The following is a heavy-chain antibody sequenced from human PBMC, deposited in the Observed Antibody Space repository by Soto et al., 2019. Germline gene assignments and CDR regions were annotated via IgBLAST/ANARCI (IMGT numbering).Heavy chain of an antibody. CDR3: VKDDGGYPSTAPH. CDR1: GITISNYP. J-gene: IGHJ4*02. CDR2: ISGSGDRT. V-gene: IGHV3-23*01. D-gene: IGHD3-22*01. Sequence: EVQLLESGGGLLQPGGSLRLSCAASGITISNYPMSWVRQAPGRGLVWVSGISGSGDRTYYADSAKGRFSISKDISKNSLSLQLDSLGVEDTAVYFCVKDDGGYPSTAPHWGQGTLVTVSS.